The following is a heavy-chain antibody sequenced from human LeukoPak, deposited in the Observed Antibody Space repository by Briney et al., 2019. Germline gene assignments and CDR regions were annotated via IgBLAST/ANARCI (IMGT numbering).Heavy chain of an antibody. D-gene: IGHD3-10*01. V-gene: IGHV3-33*01. CDR1: GFTFSSYG. Sequence: PGRSLRLSCAASGFTFSSYGINWVRQAPGKGLEWVALIWYDGSNKYYADSVKGRFTISRDNSKNTLSLEMNSLRAEDTAVYYCARGYHHDSGSLDYWGQGTPVTVSS. CDR3: ARGYHHDSGSLDY. CDR2: IWYDGSNK. J-gene: IGHJ4*02.